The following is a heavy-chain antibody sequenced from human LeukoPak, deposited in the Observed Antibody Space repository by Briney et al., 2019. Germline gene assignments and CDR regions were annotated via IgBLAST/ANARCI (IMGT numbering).Heavy chain of an antibody. Sequence: GGSLRLSCAASGFTFSSYWMSWVRQAPGKGLEWVAFIRYDGSNKYYADSVKGRFTISRDNSKNTLYLQMNSLRAEDTAVYYCAKSSYYGSGSRLDYWGQGTLVTVSS. V-gene: IGHV3-30*02. CDR1: GFTFSSYW. CDR2: IRYDGSNK. D-gene: IGHD3-10*01. CDR3: AKSSYYGSGSRLDY. J-gene: IGHJ4*02.